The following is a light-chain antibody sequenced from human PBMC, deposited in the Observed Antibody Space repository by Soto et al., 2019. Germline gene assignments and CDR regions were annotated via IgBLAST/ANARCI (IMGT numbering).Light chain of an antibody. J-gene: IGLJ2*01. CDR1: SSDVGGYNH. V-gene: IGLV2-14*01. CDR2: DVS. Sequence: QPASVSGSPGQSITISCTGTSSDVGGYNHVSWYQQHPGKAPKLMIYDVSNRPSGVSNRFSGSKSGNTASLTISGLQAEDEADYYCSSYTTTSTVTFGGGTKVTVL. CDR3: SSYTTTSTVT.